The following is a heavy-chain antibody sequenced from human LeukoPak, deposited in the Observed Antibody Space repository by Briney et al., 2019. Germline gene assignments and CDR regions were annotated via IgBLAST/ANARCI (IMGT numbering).Heavy chain of an antibody. J-gene: IGHJ6*02. D-gene: IGHD2-2*01. CDR2: INAGNGNT. Sequence: ASVKVSCKASGYTFTSYAMHWVRQAPGQRLEWMGWINAGNGNTKYSQKFQGRVTITRDTSASTAYMELRSLTSDDTAVYYCARRDCSSSSCRYYYYYMDVWGQGTTVTVSS. V-gene: IGHV1-3*01. CDR3: ARRDCSSSSCRYYYYYMDV. CDR1: GYTFTSYA.